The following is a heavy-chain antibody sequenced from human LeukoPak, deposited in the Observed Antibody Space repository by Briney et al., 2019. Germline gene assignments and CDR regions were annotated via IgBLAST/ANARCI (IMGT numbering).Heavy chain of an antibody. CDR2: ISGSDGRT. V-gene: IGHV3-23*01. CDR1: GFTFSSYA. D-gene: IGHD2-2*02. CDR3: AKEPYLLLYGAFDI. J-gene: IGHJ3*02. Sequence: GGSLRLSCAASGFTFSSYATNWVRQAPGKGLEWVSAISGSDGRTVYADSVKGRLTISRDNSKHTLYLQMNSLRAEETAVYYCAKEPYLLLYGAFDIWGQGTMVTVSS.